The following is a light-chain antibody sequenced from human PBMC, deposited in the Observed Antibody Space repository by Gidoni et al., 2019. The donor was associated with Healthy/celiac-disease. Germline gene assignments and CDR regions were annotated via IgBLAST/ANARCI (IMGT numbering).Light chain of an antibody. J-gene: IGLJ2*01. CDR3: AAWDDSLNGVV. V-gene: IGLV1-44*01. CDR2: SNN. CDR1: SSNIGSNT. Sequence: QSVLTQPPSASGTPGQRVTISCSGSSSNIGSNTVYWYQQLPGTAPKLLIYSNNLRPSGVPDRVSGSKSGTSASLAISGLQSEDEADYYCAAWDDSLNGVVFGGGTKLTVL.